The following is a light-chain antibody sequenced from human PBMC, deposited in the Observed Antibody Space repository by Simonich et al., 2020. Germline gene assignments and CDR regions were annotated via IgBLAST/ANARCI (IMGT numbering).Light chain of an antibody. CDR3: SSYAGSNPL. CDR2: EVS. Sequence: QSALTQLPSASGSPGQSVTISCTGTSSDVGGYNYVSWYQQPPGKAPKLMIYEVSKRPSGVPDRFSGSKSGNTASLTVSGLQAEDEADYYCSSYAGSNPLFGGGTKLTVL. CDR1: SSDVGGYNY. J-gene: IGLJ2*01. V-gene: IGLV2-8*01.